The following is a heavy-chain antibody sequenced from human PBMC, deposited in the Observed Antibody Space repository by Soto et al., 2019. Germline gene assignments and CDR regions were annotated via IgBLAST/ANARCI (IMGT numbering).Heavy chain of an antibody. CDR3: ARLSGYSSGYYYGIDV. J-gene: IGHJ6*02. CDR2: IHPDDSDS. D-gene: IGHD5-12*01. Sequence: GESLKISCKGSGDSFSNKWIGWVRQMPGKGLEWMGIIHPDDSDSRYTPSFQGQVPISADRSISTTYLQWATLKASDTATYYCARLSGYSSGYYYGIDVWGQGTTVTVSS. CDR1: GDSFSNKW. V-gene: IGHV5-51*01.